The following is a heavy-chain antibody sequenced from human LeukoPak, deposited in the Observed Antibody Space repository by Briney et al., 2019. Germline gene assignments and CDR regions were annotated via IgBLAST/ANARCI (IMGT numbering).Heavy chain of an antibody. CDR3: ARHYYGSGALVSLDC. CDR2: IYPGDSDT. D-gene: IGHD3-10*01. J-gene: IGHJ4*02. Sequence: GESLKISCKGSGYSFTSYWIGWVRQMPGKGLEWMGIIYPGDSDTRYSPSFQGQVTISADKSISTAYLQWSSLKASDTAMYYCARHYYGSGALVSLDCWGQGTLVTVSS. CDR1: GYSFTSYW. V-gene: IGHV5-51*01.